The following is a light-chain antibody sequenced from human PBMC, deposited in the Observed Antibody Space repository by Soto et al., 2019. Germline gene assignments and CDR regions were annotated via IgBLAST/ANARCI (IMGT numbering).Light chain of an antibody. J-gene: IGLJ2*01. V-gene: IGLV2-8*01. CDR3: SSYAGSNNYVV. CDR1: SSDVGGYNY. Sequence: QSALTQPPSASGSPGQSVTISCTGTSSDVGGYNYVSWYQQHPGKAPKLMIYEVTIRPSGVPDRFFGSKSGNTASLTVSGLQADDEADYYCSSYAGSNNYVVFGGGTKVTVL. CDR2: EVT.